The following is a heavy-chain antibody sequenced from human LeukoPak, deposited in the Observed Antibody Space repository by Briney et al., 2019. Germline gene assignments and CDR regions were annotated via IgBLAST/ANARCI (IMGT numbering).Heavy chain of an antibody. J-gene: IGHJ4*02. CDR3: AKVVDIVATMGYFDY. V-gene: IGHV3-23*01. CDR2: ISGSGGST. Sequence: GGSLRLSCAASGLTFSSYAMSWVRQAPGKGLVWVSVISGSGGSTYYADSVKGRFTISRDNSKNTLYLQMNSLRAEDTAVYYCAKVVDIVATMGYFDYWGQGTLVTVSS. CDR1: GLTFSSYA. D-gene: IGHD5-12*01.